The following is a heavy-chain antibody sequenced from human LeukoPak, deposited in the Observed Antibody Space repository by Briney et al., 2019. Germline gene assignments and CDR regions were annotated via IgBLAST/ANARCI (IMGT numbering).Heavy chain of an antibody. V-gene: IGHV1-8*01. J-gene: IGHJ1*01. D-gene: IGHD2-8*02. CDR3: SRAGCTGPGNRHFQH. CDR1: GYTFTSYD. Sequence: ASVKVSCKASGYTFTSYDINWVRQATGQGLEWMGWMNPNSGNTGYSQKFQGRVTMTRYTSITTAYMELSSLRSDDTAVYYCSRAGCTGPGNRHFQHWGQGTLVTVSS. CDR2: MNPNSGNT.